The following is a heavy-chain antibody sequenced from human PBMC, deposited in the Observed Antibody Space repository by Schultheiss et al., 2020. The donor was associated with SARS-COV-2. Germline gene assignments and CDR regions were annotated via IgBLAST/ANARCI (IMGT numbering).Heavy chain of an antibody. CDR3: AREGGMEWLPHMKNWFDP. V-gene: IGHV1-2*02. CDR1: GYTLTDYY. D-gene: IGHD3-3*01. J-gene: IGHJ5*02. Sequence: ASVKVSCKASGYTLTDYYMHWVRQAPGQGLEWMGWINTKSGGTNHAQKFQGRVTMTRDTSTNTAYMELSRLRSDDTAVYYCAREGGMEWLPHMKNWFDPWGQGTLVTVSS. CDR2: INTKSGGT.